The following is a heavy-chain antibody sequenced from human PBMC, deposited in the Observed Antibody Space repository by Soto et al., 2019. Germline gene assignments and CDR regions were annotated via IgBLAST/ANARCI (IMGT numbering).Heavy chain of an antibody. D-gene: IGHD2-2*01. CDR3: ARELIVVVPAATSGFDY. J-gene: IGHJ4*02. V-gene: IGHV3-48*01. CDR1: GFTFSSYS. Sequence: PGGSLRLSCAASGFTFSSYSMNWVRQAPGKGLEWVSYISSSSSTIYYADSVKGRFTISRDNAKNSLYLQMNSLRAEDTAVYYCARELIVVVPAATSGFDYWGQGTLVTVSS. CDR2: ISSSSSTI.